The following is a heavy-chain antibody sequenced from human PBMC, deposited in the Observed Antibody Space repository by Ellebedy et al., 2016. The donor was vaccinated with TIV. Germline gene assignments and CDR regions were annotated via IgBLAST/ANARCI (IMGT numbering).Heavy chain of an antibody. D-gene: IGHD6-13*01. CDR2: ITDSGGRT. CDR3: AKLGGVLSWYADY. V-gene: IGHV3-23*01. J-gene: IGHJ4*02. CDR1: GFTFSSYA. Sequence: GESLKISCAASGFTFSSYAMRWVRQAPGKGLEWVSTITDSGGRTFYADSVKGRFTISRDNSKNTLYLQMNSLRADDTAIYYCAKLGGVLSWYADYWGLGTLVTVSS.